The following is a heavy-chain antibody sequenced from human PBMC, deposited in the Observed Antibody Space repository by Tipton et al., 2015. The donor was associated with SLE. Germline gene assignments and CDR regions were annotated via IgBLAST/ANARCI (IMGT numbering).Heavy chain of an antibody. CDR1: GGSFSGYY. CDR2: INHSGST. CDR3: ASRGAAAAPGWYFEL. V-gene: IGHV4-34*01. D-gene: IGHD6-13*01. J-gene: IGHJ2*01. Sequence: TLSLTCAVYGGSFSGYYWSWIRQPPGKGLEWIGEINHSGSTNYNPSLKSRVTISVDTSKNQFSLKLSSVTAADTAVYYCASRGAAAAPGWYFELWGRGTLVTVSS.